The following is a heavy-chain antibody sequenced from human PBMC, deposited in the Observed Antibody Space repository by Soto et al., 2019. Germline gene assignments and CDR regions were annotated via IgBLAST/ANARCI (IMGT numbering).Heavy chain of an antibody. CDR3: VGGQYYFDS. CDR2: ISYDGSNK. CDR1: GFPFTTYG. V-gene: IGHV3-30*03. J-gene: IGHJ4*02. D-gene: IGHD3-10*01. Sequence: QVQLVESGGGVVQPGRSLRLSCAASGFPFTTYGMHWVREGPGKGLEWVAVISYDGSNKYYADSVKGRFTISRDNSKNTLYLQMNSLRTEDTALYYCVGGQYYFDSRGQGTLVTVSS.